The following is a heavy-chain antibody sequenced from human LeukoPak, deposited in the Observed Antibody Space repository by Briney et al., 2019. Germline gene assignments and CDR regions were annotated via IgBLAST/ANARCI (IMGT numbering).Heavy chain of an antibody. V-gene: IGHV1-69*04. J-gene: IGHJ4*02. CDR3: ARADTITSPFDY. Sequence: SVKVSCKASGCTLNNYAVSWVRQAPGQGLEWMGRIIPILGVTNYAQKFQGRVTITADKSTNTAYMQLSSLRSEDTAMYYCARADTITSPFDYWGQGTVVTVSS. CDR2: IIPILGVT. CDR1: GCTLNNYA. D-gene: IGHD3-9*01.